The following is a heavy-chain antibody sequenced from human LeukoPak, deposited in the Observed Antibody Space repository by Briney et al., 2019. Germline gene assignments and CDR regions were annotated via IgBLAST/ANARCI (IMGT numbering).Heavy chain of an antibody. D-gene: IGHD2-15*01. CDR1: GYTFTGYY. CDR2: INPNSGGT. Sequence: ASVTVSCKASGYTFTGYYMHWVRQAPGQGLEWMGWINPNSGGTNYAQKFQGRVTMTRDTSISTAYMELSRLRSDDTAVYYCARTAARQDAFDIWGQGTMVTVSS. CDR3: ARTAARQDAFDI. J-gene: IGHJ3*02. V-gene: IGHV1-2*02.